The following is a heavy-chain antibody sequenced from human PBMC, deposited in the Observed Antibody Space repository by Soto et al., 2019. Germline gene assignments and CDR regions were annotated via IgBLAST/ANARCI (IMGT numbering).Heavy chain of an antibody. CDR1: GGSISSYY. J-gene: IGHJ6*02. V-gene: IGHV4-59*07. Sequence: PSDTLSLTCTVSGGSISSYYWNWVRQPPWQGLECIGYIYYTGSTNYTPSLKSRVTISVDTSKNQPSMKLSSVTAAETAVYYCARASYRISWALYYYYYGMDFWGQGTTVTVSS. CDR2: IYYTGST. CDR3: ARASYRISWALYYYYYGMDF. D-gene: IGHD5-18*01.